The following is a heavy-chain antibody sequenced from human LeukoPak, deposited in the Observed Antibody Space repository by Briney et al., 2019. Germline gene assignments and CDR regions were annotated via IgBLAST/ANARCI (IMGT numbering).Heavy chain of an antibody. CDR1: GYTFTSYG. D-gene: IGHD6-19*01. Sequence: ASVNVSCKASGYTFTSYGISWVRQAPGQGLEWMGWISAYNGNTNYAQKLQGRVTMTTDTSTSTAYMELRSLRSDDTAVYYCARFGQWLVRGAFDIWGQGTMVTVSS. V-gene: IGHV1-18*04. J-gene: IGHJ3*02. CDR2: ISAYNGNT. CDR3: ARFGQWLVRGAFDI.